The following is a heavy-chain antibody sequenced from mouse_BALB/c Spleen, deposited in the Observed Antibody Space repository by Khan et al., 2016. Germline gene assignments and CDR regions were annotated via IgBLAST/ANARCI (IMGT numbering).Heavy chain of an antibody. D-gene: IGHD1-1*02. CDR3: AGGGTFSLFRYCDV. V-gene: IGHV1S41*01. J-gene: IGHJ1*01. CDR2: IDPGSGTT. CDR1: GYTFTSYW. Sequence: DLVKPGASVKLSCKASGYTFTSYWINWIKQRPGQGLEWIGRIDPGSGTTYYNEMFKGKATLTVDTSSSTAYIQLSSLSSEDSAVYFCAGGGTFSLFRYCDVWGAGSTVTVSS.